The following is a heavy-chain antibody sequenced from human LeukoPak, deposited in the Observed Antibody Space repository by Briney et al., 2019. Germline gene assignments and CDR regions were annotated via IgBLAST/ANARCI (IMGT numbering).Heavy chain of an antibody. CDR3: AGSVVRGVIDY. V-gene: IGHV4-61*02. Sequence: PSQTLSLTCTVSGGSISSDSYSWSWIRQPAGKELEFIGCLFTSGNTNYNPSLKSRVTISLDTSKNQFSLMLRSVTAADTAVYYCAGSVVRGVIDYWGQGTLVTVSS. J-gene: IGHJ4*02. CDR1: GGSISSDSYS. D-gene: IGHD3-10*01. CDR2: LFTSGNT.